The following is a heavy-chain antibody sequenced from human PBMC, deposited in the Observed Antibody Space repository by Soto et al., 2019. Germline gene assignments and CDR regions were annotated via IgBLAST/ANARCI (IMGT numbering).Heavy chain of an antibody. Sequence: SVKVSCKASGGTFSSYTISWVRQAPGQGLEWMGRIIPILGIANYAQKFQGRVTITADKSTSTAYMELSSLRSEDTAVYYCARGEERVAMPSGYWGQGTLVTVSS. CDR3: ARGEERVAMPSGY. CDR1: GGTFSSYT. CDR2: IIPILGIA. V-gene: IGHV1-69*02. J-gene: IGHJ4*02. D-gene: IGHD2-2*01.